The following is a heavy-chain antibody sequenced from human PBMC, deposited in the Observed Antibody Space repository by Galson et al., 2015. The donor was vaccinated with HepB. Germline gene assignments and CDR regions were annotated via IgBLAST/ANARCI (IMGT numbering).Heavy chain of an antibody. D-gene: IGHD3-10*01. CDR1: GFSFSTYG. V-gene: IGHV3-33*06. Sequence: SLRLSCAASGFSFSTYGMHWVRQAPGKGLEWVAVIWYDGNNKDYADSVKGRFTISSDNSKNTLYLQMNSLRAEDTALYYCAKVFIGSGRDYDDGLDIWGQGAMVTVSS. J-gene: IGHJ3*02. CDR2: IWYDGNNK. CDR3: AKVFIGSGRDYDDGLDI.